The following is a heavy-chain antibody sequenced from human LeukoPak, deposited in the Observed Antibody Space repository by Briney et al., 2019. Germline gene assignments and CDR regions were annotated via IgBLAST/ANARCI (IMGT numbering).Heavy chain of an antibody. J-gene: IGHJ5*02. Sequence: PSQTLCLTCTVSGGSISSGGYYWSWIRQHPGKGLEWIGYIYYSGSTYYNPSLKSRVTISVDTSKNQFSLKLSSVTAADTAVYYCARGEGPTVPAAIRGNWFDPWGQGTLVTVSS. CDR3: ARGEGPTVPAAIRGNWFDP. CDR1: GGSISSGGYY. D-gene: IGHD2-2*02. CDR2: IYYSGST. V-gene: IGHV4-31*03.